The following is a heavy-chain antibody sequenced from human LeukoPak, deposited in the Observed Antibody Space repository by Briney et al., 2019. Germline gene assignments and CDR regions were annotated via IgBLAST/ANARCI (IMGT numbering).Heavy chain of an antibody. D-gene: IGHD6-13*01. CDR2: IYPGDSDT. V-gene: IGHV5-51*01. CDR3: ARKGMGSSWYVDY. Sequence: GECLKISCKGSGYSFTSYWIGWVRQMPGKGLEWMGIIYPGDSDTRYSPSFQGQVTISADKSISTAYLQWSSLKASDAAMYYCARKGMGSSWYVDYWGQGTLVTVSS. CDR1: GYSFTSYW. J-gene: IGHJ4*02.